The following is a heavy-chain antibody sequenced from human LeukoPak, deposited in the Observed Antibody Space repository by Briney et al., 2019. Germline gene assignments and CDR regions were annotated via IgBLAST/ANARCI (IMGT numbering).Heavy chain of an antibody. CDR3: ARFYDSSGYSDY. V-gene: IGHV4-59*01. D-gene: IGHD3-22*01. CDR1: GGSINSYY. Sequence: SETLSLTCTVSGGSINSYYWSWIRQPPGKGPEWIGYIYYSGSTNYNPSLKSRVTISVHTSKNQFSLKLSSVTAADTAVYYCARFYDSSGYSDYWGQGTLVTVSS. J-gene: IGHJ4*02. CDR2: IYYSGST.